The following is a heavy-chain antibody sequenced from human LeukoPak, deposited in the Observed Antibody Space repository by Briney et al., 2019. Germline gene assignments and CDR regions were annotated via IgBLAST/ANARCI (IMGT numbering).Heavy chain of an antibody. CDR3: ARTGSLIPGGYYYYGMDV. Sequence: NPSQTLSLTCTVSGASISSGAYYWSCIRQHPGKGLEWIGYIYYSGSTYYNPSLKSRVTISVDTSKNQFSLKLGSVTAADTAVYYCARTGSLIPGGYYYYGMDVWGQGTTVTVSS. V-gene: IGHV4-31*03. CDR2: IYYSGST. D-gene: IGHD1-14*01. CDR1: GASISSGAYY. J-gene: IGHJ6*02.